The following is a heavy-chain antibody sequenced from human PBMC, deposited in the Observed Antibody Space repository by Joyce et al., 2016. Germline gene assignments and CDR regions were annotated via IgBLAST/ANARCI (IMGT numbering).Heavy chain of an antibody. D-gene: IGHD3-22*01. CDR2: IYHGKSEN. Sequence: EVQLVQSGTVVKKPGESLKISCEGSGYIFTNYWVAWVRQLPGRGLEWMGIIYHGKSENKYMPAYQGQVRISADKTINSAYLQWSSLKASDTAMYYWTRHDRNWHFRSHYNIGSSYEGHEAFDIWGQGTMVSVSS. CDR1: GYIFTNYW. CDR3: TRHDRNWHFRSHYNIGSSYEGHEAFDI. V-gene: IGHV5-51*01. J-gene: IGHJ3*02.